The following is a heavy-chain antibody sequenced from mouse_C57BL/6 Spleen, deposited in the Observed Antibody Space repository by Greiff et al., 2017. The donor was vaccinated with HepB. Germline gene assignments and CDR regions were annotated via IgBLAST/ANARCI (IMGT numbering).Heavy chain of an antibody. CDR2: IRNKANGYTT. J-gene: IGHJ3*01. Sequence: EVQGVESGGGLVQPGGSLSLSCAASGFTFTDYYMSWVRQPPGKALEWLGFIRNKANGYTTEYSTSVKGRFTISRDNSQSILYLQMNALRAEDSATYYCASPDSSGYWFAYWGQGTLVTVSA. V-gene: IGHV7-3*01. CDR1: GFTFTDYY. D-gene: IGHD3-2*02. CDR3: ASPDSSGYWFAY.